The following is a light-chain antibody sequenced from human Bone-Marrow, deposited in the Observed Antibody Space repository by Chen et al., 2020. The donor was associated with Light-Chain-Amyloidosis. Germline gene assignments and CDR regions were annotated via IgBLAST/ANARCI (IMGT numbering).Light chain of an antibody. Sequence: ELVLTQSPRTLSLSPGDGANLSCRASQTLSSNYLTWYQQKSGQAPRLLIYGSSSRATGIPDRFTGSGSGTDFTLTINRLEPEDFAMYYCQQYGTSPLTFGGGTKVEIK. V-gene: IGKV3-20*01. CDR2: GSS. CDR1: QTLSSNY. CDR3: QQYGTSPLT. J-gene: IGKJ4*01.